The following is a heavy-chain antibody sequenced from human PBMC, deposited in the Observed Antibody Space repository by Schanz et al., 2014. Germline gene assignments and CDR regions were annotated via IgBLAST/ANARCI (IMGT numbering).Heavy chain of an antibody. Sequence: EVQLVESGGCLVQPGGSLRLSCAASGFSVSSNFMTWVRQAPGKGLEWVSLIYSGGDTNYAGSVKGRFTISRDGSKNTLYLQMNSLRAEDTAVYYCAKSGYCRSTSCYQYNYYGLDVWGQGTTVTVSS. CDR2: IYSGGDT. CDR1: GFSVSSNF. V-gene: IGHV3-66*01. D-gene: IGHD2-2*03. CDR3: AKSGYCRSTSCYQYNYYGLDV. J-gene: IGHJ6*02.